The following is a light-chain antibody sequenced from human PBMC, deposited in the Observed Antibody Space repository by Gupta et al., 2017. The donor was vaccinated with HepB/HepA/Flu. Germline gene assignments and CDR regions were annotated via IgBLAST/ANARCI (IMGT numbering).Light chain of an antibody. CDR2: DAS. V-gene: IGKV3-11*01. CDR3: QHRINWPLT. CDR1: QIIATY. Sequence: EVVLTQSPATLSLSPGERATLSCRASQIIATYLAWYQQKPGQAPRLLIYDASNRAAGIPARFSGSGSGTDFTLTISSLEPEDFGVYYCQHRINWPLTFGGGTKVEIK. J-gene: IGKJ4*01.